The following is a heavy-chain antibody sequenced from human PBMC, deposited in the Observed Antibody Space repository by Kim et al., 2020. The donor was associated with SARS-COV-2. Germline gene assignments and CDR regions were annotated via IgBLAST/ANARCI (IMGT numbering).Heavy chain of an antibody. CDR3: ARESGGDFDY. V-gene: IGHV4-31*02. J-gene: IGHJ4*02. Sequence: YYSPPLRRRVTIPVDTSTNQSSLKLSSVKAADTAGYYCARESGGDFDYWGQGTLVTVSS.